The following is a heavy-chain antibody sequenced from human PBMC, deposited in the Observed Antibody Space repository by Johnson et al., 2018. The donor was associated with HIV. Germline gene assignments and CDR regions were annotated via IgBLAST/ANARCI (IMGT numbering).Heavy chain of an antibody. J-gene: IGHJ3*02. D-gene: IGHD3-10*01. CDR1: GFTFSDYY. CDR3: ARGGFGELLQDDAFDI. CDR2: IYSGGST. V-gene: IGHV3-66*01. Sequence: VQLVESGGGLVKPGGSLRLSCAASGFTFSDYYMSWVRQAPGKGLEWVSVIYSGGSTYYADSVKGRFTISRDNSKDTLYLQMNSLRPEDTAVYYCARGGFGELLQDDAFDIWGQGTVVTVSS.